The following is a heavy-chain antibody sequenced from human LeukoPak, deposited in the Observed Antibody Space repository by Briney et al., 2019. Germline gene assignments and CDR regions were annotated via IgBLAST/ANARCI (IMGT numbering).Heavy chain of an antibody. J-gene: IGHJ4*02. V-gene: IGHV1-69-2*01. CDR1: GYTISDHY. CDR3: ATYVDIVTTPWGYFHY. Sequence: GATVRISCKASGYTISDHYMHWRQQAPGKGLEWMGRVDREGAETTYAEKFQGRVTMTADTSINTVYMELRSLRSEDTAVYFCATYVDIVTTPWGYFHYWGQGTLVTVSS. CDR2: VDREGAET. D-gene: IGHD5-12*01.